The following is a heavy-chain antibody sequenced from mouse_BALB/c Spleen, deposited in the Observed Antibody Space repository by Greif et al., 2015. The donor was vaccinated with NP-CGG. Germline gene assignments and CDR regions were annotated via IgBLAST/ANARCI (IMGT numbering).Heavy chain of an antibody. V-gene: IGHV1S22*01. Sequence: LQQSGSELVRPGASVKLSCKASGYTFTSYWMHWVKQRHGQGLEWIGNIYPGSGSTNYDGKFKSKGTLTVDTSSSTAYMHLSSLTSEDSAVYYCTRDGFAYWGQGTLVTVSA. CDR3: TRDGFAY. J-gene: IGHJ3*01. CDR1: GYTFTSYW. CDR2: IYPGSGST.